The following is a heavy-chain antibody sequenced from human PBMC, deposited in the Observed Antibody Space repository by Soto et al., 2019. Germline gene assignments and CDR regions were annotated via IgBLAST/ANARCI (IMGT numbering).Heavy chain of an antibody. J-gene: IGHJ5*02. D-gene: IGHD2-2*01. CDR3: ARRVYCGGTSCYVGHWFDP. CDR2: ISSSGRTI. Sequence: QVQLVESGGGLVKPGGSLRLSCAASGFTFSDHYMSWIRQAPGKGLEWISYISSSGRTISYADSVKGRFTISRDNAKNSLYLQMNSLGAEDAAVYYCARRVYCGGTSCYVGHWFDPWGQGTLVTVSS. V-gene: IGHV3-11*01. CDR1: GFTFSDHY.